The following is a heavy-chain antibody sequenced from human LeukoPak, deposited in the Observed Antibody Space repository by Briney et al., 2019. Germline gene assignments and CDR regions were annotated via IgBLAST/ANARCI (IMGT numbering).Heavy chain of an antibody. Sequence: GASVKVSCKANGYNFIGYYMHWVRQAPGQGLEWMGWINPNSGDTNYAQKFQGRVTMTRDTSITTAYMEVSRLRSDDTAVYYCARDGNFDYWGQGTLVTVSS. D-gene: IGHD1-14*01. CDR2: INPNSGDT. CDR3: ARDGNFDY. CDR1: GYNFIGYY. J-gene: IGHJ4*02. V-gene: IGHV1-2*02.